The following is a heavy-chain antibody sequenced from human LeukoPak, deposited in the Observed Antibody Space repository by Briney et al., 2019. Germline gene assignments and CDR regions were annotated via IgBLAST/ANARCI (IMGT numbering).Heavy chain of an antibody. Sequence: SETLTLLCAVYGGSFSGYYWNWIRQPPGKGLEWIGEITHSGSTNYNPSLKSRATMSVDTSKNQFSLKLNSVTAADTAVYYCARGGAYSSSLYLRFDPWGQGT. CDR2: ITHSGST. V-gene: IGHV4-34*01. J-gene: IGHJ5*02. CDR3: ARGGAYSSSLYLRFDP. CDR1: GGSFSGYY. D-gene: IGHD6-13*01.